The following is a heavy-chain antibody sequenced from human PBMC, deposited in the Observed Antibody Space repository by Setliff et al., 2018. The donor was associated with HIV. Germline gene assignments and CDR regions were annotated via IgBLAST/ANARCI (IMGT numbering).Heavy chain of an antibody. CDR2: ISYDGSSK. Sequence: GGSLRLSCAASGFTFSSYGMHWVRQAPGKGLEWVAYISYDGSSKYYADSVKGRFTISRDESKSTLYLQLNSLRAEDTAVYYCARDRGGSYTPLDFWGQGTLVTVSS. CDR3: ARDRGGSYTPLDF. V-gene: IGHV3-30*12. CDR1: GFTFSSYG. J-gene: IGHJ4*02. D-gene: IGHD1-26*01.